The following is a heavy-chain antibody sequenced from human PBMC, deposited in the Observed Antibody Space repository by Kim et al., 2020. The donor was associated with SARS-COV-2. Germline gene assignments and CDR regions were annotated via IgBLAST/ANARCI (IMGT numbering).Heavy chain of an antibody. CDR3: ARDSGYCINSGCYRRFAY. D-gene: IGHD2-8*01. Sequence: GGSLRLSCAASGFTFSPYSMNWVRQAPGKGLEWLSYIAGTGDSITYYADSVKGRFTISRDNAKNSVYLQMSSLRDEDTAVYYCARDSGYCINSGCYRRFAYWGQGTLVTVSS. CDR1: GFTFSPYS. J-gene: IGHJ4*02. CDR2: IAGTGDSIT. V-gene: IGHV3-48*02.